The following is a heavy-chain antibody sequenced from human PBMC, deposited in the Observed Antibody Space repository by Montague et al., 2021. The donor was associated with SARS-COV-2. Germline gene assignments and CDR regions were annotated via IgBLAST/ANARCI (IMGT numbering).Heavy chain of an antibody. CDR2: IYASGGT. Sequence: SETLSLTCTVSGDSISSFYWNWIRQPAGKGLEWIGRIYASGGTNYNPSLKSRVTMSVDTSKNQFSLKITSLTVADTAIYYCVTPGKTAVAGQFDYWGPGILVTVSS. D-gene: IGHD6-19*01. CDR1: GDSISSFY. J-gene: IGHJ4*01. CDR3: VTPGKTAVAGQFDY. V-gene: IGHV4-4*07.